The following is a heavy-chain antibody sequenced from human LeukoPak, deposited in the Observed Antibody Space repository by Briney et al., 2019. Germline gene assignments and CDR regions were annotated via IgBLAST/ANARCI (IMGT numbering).Heavy chain of an antibody. CDR3: ARGSYSSSWYWGFDY. CDR2: IWYDGSNK. D-gene: IGHD6-13*01. J-gene: IGHJ4*02. V-gene: IGHV3-33*01. CDR1: GFTFSSYG. Sequence: GGSLRLSCAASGFTFSSYGMHWVRQAPGKGLEWVAVIWYDGSNKYYADSVKGRITISRDNSKNTLYLQMNSLRAEDTAVYYCARGSYSSSWYWGFDYWGQGTLVTVSS.